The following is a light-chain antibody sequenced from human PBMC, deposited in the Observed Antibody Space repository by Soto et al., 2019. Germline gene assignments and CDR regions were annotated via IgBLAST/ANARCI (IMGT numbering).Light chain of an antibody. V-gene: IGKV3-15*01. Sequence: EIVMTQSPATLSVSPGERATLSCRASQSISNNLAWYQHKPGQAPRVLIYGASTRATGIPARFSGSGSGTEFTLTISSLQSEDFAVYYCHQRKSWPRTFGQGTKVDIK. CDR2: GAS. J-gene: IGKJ1*01. CDR3: HQRKSWPRT. CDR1: QSISNN.